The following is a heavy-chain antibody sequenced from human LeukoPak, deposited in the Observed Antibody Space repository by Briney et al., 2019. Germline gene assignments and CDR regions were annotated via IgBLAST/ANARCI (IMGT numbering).Heavy chain of an antibody. CDR3: ARVTSSGVYYYYYGMDV. CDR2: ISYDGSNK. CDR1: GFTFSSYA. D-gene: IGHD6-19*01. J-gene: IGHJ6*02. V-gene: IGHV3-30-3*01. Sequence: AGGSLRLSCAASGFTFSSYAMHWVRQAPGKGLEWVAVISYDGSNKYYADSVKGRFTISRDNSKNTLYLQMNSLRAEDTAAYYCARVTSSGVYYYYYGMDVWGQGTTVTVSS.